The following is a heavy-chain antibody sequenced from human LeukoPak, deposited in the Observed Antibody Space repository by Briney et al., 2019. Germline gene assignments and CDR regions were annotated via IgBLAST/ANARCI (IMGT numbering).Heavy chain of an antibody. CDR1: GYTFTGYY. Sequence: GASVKVSCKASGYTFTGYYMHWVRQAPGQGLEWMGWINPNSGGTNYAQKFQGRVTMTRDTSISTAYMELSRLRSDDTAVYYCARELRLAYCGGDCGLDYWGQGTLVTVSS. V-gene: IGHV1-2*02. J-gene: IGHJ4*02. CDR2: INPNSGGT. CDR3: ARELRLAYCGGDCGLDY. D-gene: IGHD2-21*02.